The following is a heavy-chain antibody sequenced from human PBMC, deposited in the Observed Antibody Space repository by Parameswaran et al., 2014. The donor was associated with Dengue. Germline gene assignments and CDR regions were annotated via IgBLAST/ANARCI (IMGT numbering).Heavy chain of an antibody. J-gene: IGHJ4*02. V-gene: IGHV4-31*02. D-gene: IGHD6-6*01. CDR3: ARERGTGSSSQYFDY. CDR2: IYYSGST. Sequence: RWIRQPPGKGLEWIGYIYYSGSTYYNPSLKSRVTISVDTSKNQFSLKLSSVTAADTAVYYCARERGTGSSSQYFDYWGQGTLVTVSS.